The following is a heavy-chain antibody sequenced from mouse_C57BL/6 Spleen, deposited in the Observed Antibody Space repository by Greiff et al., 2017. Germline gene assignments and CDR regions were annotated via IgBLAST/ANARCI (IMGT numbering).Heavy chain of an antibody. J-gene: IGHJ1*03. CDR2: ISYSGST. CDR1: GYSFTSGYD. Sequence: DVKLVESGPGMVKPSQSLSLTCTVSGYSFTSGYDWHWIRHFPGNKLEWMGYISYSGSTNYNPSLQSRISITHDTSKNHFFLKLNSLTTEDTATYYCSRASSYVWYFDVWGTGTTVTVSS. V-gene: IGHV3-1*01. CDR3: SRASSYVWYFDV. D-gene: IGHD1-1*01.